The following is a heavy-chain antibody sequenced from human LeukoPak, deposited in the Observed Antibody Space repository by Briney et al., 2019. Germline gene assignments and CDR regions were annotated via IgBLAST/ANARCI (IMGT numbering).Heavy chain of an antibody. D-gene: IGHD1-26*01. CDR2: ISSSSSTT. CDR1: GFTFSTYS. J-gene: IGHJ6*03. CDR3: ARGRYSGSYFGGYYYYMDV. V-gene: IGHV3-48*01. Sequence: PGGSLRLSCAASGFTFSTYSMNWVRQAPGKGLEWVSYISSSSSTTYYADSVRGRFTISRDNAKNSLYLQMNSLRAEDTAVYYCARGRYSGSYFGGYYYYMDVWGKGTTVTVSS.